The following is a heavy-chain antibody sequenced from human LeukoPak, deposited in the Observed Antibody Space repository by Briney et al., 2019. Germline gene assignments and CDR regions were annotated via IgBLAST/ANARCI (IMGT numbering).Heavy chain of an antibody. D-gene: IGHD1-26*01. Sequence: DSVKVSCKASGYTFTGYYMHWVRQAPGQGLEWMGWINPNSGGTNYAQKFQGRVTMTRDTSISTAYMELSRLRSDDTAVYYCASTRIVGAITFDYWGQGTLVTVSS. V-gene: IGHV1-2*02. CDR3: ASTRIVGAITFDY. CDR2: INPNSGGT. J-gene: IGHJ4*02. CDR1: GYTFTGYY.